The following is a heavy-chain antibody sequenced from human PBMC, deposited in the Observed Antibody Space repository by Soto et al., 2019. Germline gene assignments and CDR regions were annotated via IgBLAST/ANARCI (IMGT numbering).Heavy chain of an antibody. CDR2: IYYSGST. V-gene: IGHV4-31*03. CDR1: GGSISSGGYY. CDR3: AKGVLRYFDWLAGGENYFDY. J-gene: IGHJ4*02. D-gene: IGHD3-9*01. Sequence: QVQLQESGPGLVKPSQTLSLTCTVSGGSISSGGYYWSWIRQHPGKGLEWIGYIYYSGSTYYNPPLKSRVTISVNTSKNQFSRKLSSVTAADTAVYYCAKGVLRYFDWLAGGENYFDYWGQGTLVTVSS.